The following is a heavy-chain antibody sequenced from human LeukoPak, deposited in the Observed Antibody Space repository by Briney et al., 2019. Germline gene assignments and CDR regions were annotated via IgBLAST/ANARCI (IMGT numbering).Heavy chain of an antibody. V-gene: IGHV4-39*07. CDR1: GGSISSSSYY. CDR3: ARGDCGGDCYRDMANWFDP. D-gene: IGHD2-21*02. Sequence: SETLSLTCTVSGGSISSSSYYWGWIRQPPGKGLEWIGEINHSGSTNYNPSLKSRVTISVDTSKNQFSLKLSSVTAADTAVYYCARGDCGGDCYRDMANWFDPWGQGTLVTVSS. J-gene: IGHJ5*02. CDR2: INHSGST.